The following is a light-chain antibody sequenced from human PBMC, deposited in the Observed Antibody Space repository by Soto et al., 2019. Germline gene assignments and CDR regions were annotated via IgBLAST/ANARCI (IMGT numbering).Light chain of an antibody. CDR3: QQLNSHPL. CDR2: AAS. CDR1: QGISSY. V-gene: IGKV1-9*01. J-gene: IGKJ5*01. Sequence: IQLTQSPSSLSASVGDRVTITCRASQGISSYLAWYQQKPGKAPKLLIYAASTLQNGVPSRFSGSGFGTDFTLTISSLQPEDFATYYCQQLNSHPLLGQGTRLEIK.